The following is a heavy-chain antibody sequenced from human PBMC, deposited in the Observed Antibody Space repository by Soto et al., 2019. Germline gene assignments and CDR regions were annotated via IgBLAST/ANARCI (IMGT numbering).Heavy chain of an antibody. V-gene: IGHV3-11*01. D-gene: IGHD6-6*01. CDR2: ISNSGRTL. J-gene: IGHJ4*02. Sequence: GGSLRLSCAASGFTFSDYYMSWIRQAPGKGLEWVSYISNSGRTLYYADSMKGRFTISRNNAKNSLYQQMNSLRREDTDEYYSARVFLAVSGGVYSSSSGGYFFDFWGQGTLVTVSS. CDR3: ARVFLAVSGGVYSSSSGGYFFDF. CDR1: GFTFSDYY.